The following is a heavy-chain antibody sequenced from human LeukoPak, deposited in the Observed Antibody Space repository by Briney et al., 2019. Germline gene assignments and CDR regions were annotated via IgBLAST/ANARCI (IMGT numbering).Heavy chain of an antibody. D-gene: IGHD6-25*01. Sequence: SETLSLTCTVSDGSVSGYYWTWIRQPAGKGLEWIGNIFYSGITFYNPSLKSRVTISVDTSKNQFSLKLSSVTAADTAVYYCARKSRGYTYWYFDLWGRGTLVTVSS. J-gene: IGHJ2*01. V-gene: IGHV4-59*06. CDR1: DGSVSGYY. CDR3: ARKSRGYTYWYFDL. CDR2: IFYSGIT.